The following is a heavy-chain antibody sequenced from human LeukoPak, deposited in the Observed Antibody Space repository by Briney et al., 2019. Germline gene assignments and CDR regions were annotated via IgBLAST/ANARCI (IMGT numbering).Heavy chain of an antibody. J-gene: IGHJ4*02. Sequence: GASVKVSCKASGYTFTGYYMHWVRQAPGQGLEWMGRINPNSGGTNYAQKFQGRVTMTRDTSISTAYMELSRLRSDDTAVYYCERSSNGAYCGGDCYPSYFDYWGQGTLVAVSS. D-gene: IGHD2-21*02. CDR3: ERSSNGAYCGGDCYPSYFDY. V-gene: IGHV1-2*06. CDR2: INPNSGGT. CDR1: GYTFTGYY.